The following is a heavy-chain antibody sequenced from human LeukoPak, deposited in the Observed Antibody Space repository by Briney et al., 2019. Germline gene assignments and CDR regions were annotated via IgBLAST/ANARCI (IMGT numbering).Heavy chain of an antibody. CDR2: IYYSGST. J-gene: IGHJ2*01. D-gene: IGHD7-27*01. Sequence: SDTLPLTCTVSGGPISSGGYYWSCLPPPPGKGLVWIGYIYYSGSTNYNPSLKSRVTISVDTSKNQFSLKLRSVTAADTAVYYCARVGTGLGDFDLWGRGTLVTVSS. CDR1: GGPISSGGYY. CDR3: ARVGTGLGDFDL. V-gene: IGHV4-31*03.